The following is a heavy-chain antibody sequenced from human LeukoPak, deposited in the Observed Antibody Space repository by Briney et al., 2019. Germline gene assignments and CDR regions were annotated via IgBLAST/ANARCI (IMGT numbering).Heavy chain of an antibody. CDR1: GFTVGDSY. CDR2: IYAGGDT. Sequence: GGSLRLSCAGSGFTVGDSYMTWIRQAPGKGLEWVSVIYAGGDTYYADSVKGRFTLSRDNSKNTLNLQMNSLRPEDTAVYYCGRFRANWGLAFWGRGTLVTVSS. V-gene: IGHV3-66*02. J-gene: IGHJ1*01. CDR3: GRFRANWGLAF. D-gene: IGHD7-27*01.